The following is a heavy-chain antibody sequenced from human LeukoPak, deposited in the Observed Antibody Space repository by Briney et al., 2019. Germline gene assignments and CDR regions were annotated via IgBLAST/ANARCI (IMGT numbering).Heavy chain of an antibody. CDR1: GYTFTGYY. Sequence: ASVKVSCKASGYTFTGYYMHWVRQAPGQGLEWMGWINPNSGGTNYAQKFQGRVTMTRDTSISTAYMEVSRLRSEDTAVCFCARVFHPYYYDSRGYKVVSDYYYYYMDVWGKGTTVTVSS. J-gene: IGHJ6*03. V-gene: IGHV1-2*02. CDR3: ARVFHPYYYDSRGYKVVSDYYYYYMDV. CDR2: INPNSGGT. D-gene: IGHD3-22*01.